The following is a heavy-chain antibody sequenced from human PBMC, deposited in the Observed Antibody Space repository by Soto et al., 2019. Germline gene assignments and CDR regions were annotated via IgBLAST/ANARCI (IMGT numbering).Heavy chain of an antibody. CDR1: GYTFTSYA. J-gene: IGHJ6*02. Sequence: GASVKVPCKASGYTFTSYAMHWVRQAPGQRLEWMGWINAGNGNTKYSQKFQGRVTITRDTSASTAYMEMRCLRSEDTAVYYCARVSGYESSCYYGMDVCGQGTTVTVYS. CDR2: INAGNGNT. V-gene: IGHV1-3*01. CDR3: ARVSGYESSCYYGMDV. D-gene: IGHD5-12*01.